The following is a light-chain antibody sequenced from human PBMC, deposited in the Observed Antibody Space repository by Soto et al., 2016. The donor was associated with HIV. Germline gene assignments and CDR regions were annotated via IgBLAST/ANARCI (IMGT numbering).Light chain of an antibody. J-gene: IGKJ1*01. CDR3: QQYNNVPWT. CDR1: QSVSVW. CDR2: KTS. V-gene: IGKV1-5*03. Sequence: DIQMTQFPSTLSASIGDRVTITCRASQSVSVWLAWYQQKPGKAPKLLIFKTSTLETGVPSRFSGSGSGSGTEFTLTLSSLQPDDIGTYYCQQYNNVPWTFGQGT.